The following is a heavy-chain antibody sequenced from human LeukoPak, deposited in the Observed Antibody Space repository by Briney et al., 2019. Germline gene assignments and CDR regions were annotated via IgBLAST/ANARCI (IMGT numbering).Heavy chain of an antibody. CDR3: ASWIQLWLPAERG. D-gene: IGHD5-18*01. Sequence: GGSLRLSCAASGFTLGSANAMTWVRQAPGKGLEWVSAISGSGGSTYYADSVKGRFTISRDNSKNTLYLQMNSLRAEDTAVYYCASWIQLWLPAERGWGQGTLVTVSS. V-gene: IGHV3-23*01. CDR2: ISGSGGST. J-gene: IGHJ4*02. CDR1: GFTLGSANA.